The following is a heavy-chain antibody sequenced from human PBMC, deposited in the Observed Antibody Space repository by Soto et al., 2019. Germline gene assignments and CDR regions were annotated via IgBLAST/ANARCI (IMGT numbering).Heavy chain of an antibody. J-gene: IGHJ6*02. CDR1: GFTFSSYA. D-gene: IGHD6-13*01. CDR3: AKKEYSSSWYLGYYYYYGMDV. Sequence: PGGSLRLSCAASGFTFSSYAMSWVRQAPGKGLEWVSAISGSGGNTYYADSVKGRFTISRDNSKNTLYLQMNSLRAEDTAVYYCAKKEYSSSWYLGYYYYYGMDVWGQGTTVTVSS. CDR2: ISGSGGNT. V-gene: IGHV3-23*01.